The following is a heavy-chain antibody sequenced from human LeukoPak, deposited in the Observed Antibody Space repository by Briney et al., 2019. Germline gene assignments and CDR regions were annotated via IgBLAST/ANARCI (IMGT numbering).Heavy chain of an antibody. V-gene: IGHV1-2*02. CDR3: ARAQDGYNYPDY. D-gene: IGHD5-24*01. Sequence: AGLKDSRKDSGYTLTRYYIHGVRPTRGRGLEGMGWINHNSCWTNYVQKVQGRVTMTRDRSLSTAYMELSRLRSDDTAVYYCARAQDGYNYPDYWGQGTLVTV. CDR2: INHNSCWT. J-gene: IGHJ4*02. CDR1: GYTLTRYY.